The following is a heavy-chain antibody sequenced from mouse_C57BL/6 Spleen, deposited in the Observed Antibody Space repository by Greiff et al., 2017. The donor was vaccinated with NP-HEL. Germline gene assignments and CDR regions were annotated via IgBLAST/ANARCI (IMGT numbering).Heavy chain of an antibody. V-gene: IGHV1-63*01. CDR1: GYTFTNYW. CDR3: ALSYSNYDWYFDV. D-gene: IGHD2-5*01. J-gene: IGHJ1*03. Sequence: VQVVESGAELVRPGTSVKMSCKASGYTFTNYWIGWAKQRPGHGLEWIGDIYPGGGYTNYNEKFKGKATLTADKSSSTASMQFRSLTSEDSAIYYCALSYSNYDWYFDVWGTGTTVTVSS. CDR2: IYPGGGYT.